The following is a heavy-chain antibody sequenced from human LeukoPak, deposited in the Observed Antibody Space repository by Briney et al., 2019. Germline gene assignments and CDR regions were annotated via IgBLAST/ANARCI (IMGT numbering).Heavy chain of an antibody. J-gene: IGHJ4*02. Sequence: PGGSLRLSCAASGFTFSSYSMNWVRQAPGKGLEWVSAISGSGGSTYYADSVKGRFTISRDNSKNTLYLQMNSLRAEDTAVYYCAKVRGPIAVAAFNDYWGQGTLVAVSS. CDR2: ISGSGGST. D-gene: IGHD6-19*01. CDR1: GFTFSSYS. CDR3: AKVRGPIAVAAFNDY. V-gene: IGHV3-23*01.